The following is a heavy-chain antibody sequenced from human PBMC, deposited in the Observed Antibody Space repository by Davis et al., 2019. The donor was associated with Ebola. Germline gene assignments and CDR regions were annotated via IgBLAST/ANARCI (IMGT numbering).Heavy chain of an antibody. D-gene: IGHD5-18*01. Sequence: GESLKISCAASGFTFSISAMNWVRQTPGKGLEWVSGISGSGGTTYYADSVKGRFTISRDNSKNTLYLQMNSLRAEDTAVYYCAKDLEDAGGYSYGDYGMDVWGKGTTVTVSS. CDR3: AKDLEDAGGYSYGDYGMDV. CDR2: ISGSGGTT. V-gene: IGHV3-23*01. J-gene: IGHJ6*04. CDR1: GFTFSISA.